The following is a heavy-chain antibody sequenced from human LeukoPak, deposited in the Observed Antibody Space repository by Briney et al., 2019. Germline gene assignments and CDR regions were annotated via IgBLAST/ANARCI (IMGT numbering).Heavy chain of an antibody. CDR1: GFTFSNYW. CDR3: ARVDYYGSGSYPSYYFDY. D-gene: IGHD3-10*01. V-gene: IGHV3-7*01. Sequence: GGSLRLSCAASGFTFSNYWMSWVRQAPGKGLEWVANIKQDGSEKYYVDSVKGRLTISRDNAQNSLYLQMNSLRAEDTAVYYCARVDYYGSGSYPSYYFDYWGLGSLVTVSS. CDR2: IKQDGSEK. J-gene: IGHJ4*02.